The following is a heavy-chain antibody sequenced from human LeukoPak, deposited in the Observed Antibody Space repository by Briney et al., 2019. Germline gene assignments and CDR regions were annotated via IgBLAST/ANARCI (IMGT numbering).Heavy chain of an antibody. CDR1: GGTFSSYA. J-gene: IGHJ4*02. D-gene: IGHD6-13*01. Sequence: SVKVSCKASGGTFSSYAISWVRQAPGQGLEWMGRIIPILGIANYAQKFQGRVTITADKSTSTAYMELSSLRSEDTAVYYCASLGSSWYNFDYWGQGTLVTVSS. V-gene: IGHV1-69*04. CDR3: ASLGSSWYNFDY. CDR2: IIPILGIA.